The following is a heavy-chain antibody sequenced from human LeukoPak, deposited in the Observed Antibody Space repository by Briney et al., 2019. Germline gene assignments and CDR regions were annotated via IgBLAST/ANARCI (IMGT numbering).Heavy chain of an antibody. J-gene: IGHJ4*02. CDR2: IYYSGST. Sequence: SETLSLTCTVSGGSISSSSYYWGWIRQPPGKGLEWIGSIYYSGSTYYNPSLKSRVTISVDTSKNQFSLKLSSVTAVDTAVYYCARGAGMAIDYWGQGTLVTVSS. CDR1: GGSISSSSYY. CDR3: ARGAGMAIDY. V-gene: IGHV4-39*01. D-gene: IGHD5-24*01.